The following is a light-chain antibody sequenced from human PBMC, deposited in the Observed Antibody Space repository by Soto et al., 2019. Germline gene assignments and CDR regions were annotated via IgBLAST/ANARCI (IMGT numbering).Light chain of an antibody. V-gene: IGLV2-14*01. J-gene: IGLJ2*01. CDR1: TSDVGGYTY. Sequence: QSALTQPASVSGSPGQSITLSCTGTTSDVGGYTYVSWYQQHPGKVPKLIIYEIRNRPSGVSDRFSGSKSGTTASLTISGLQGEDEADYYCSSYTTGNTLVFGGGTKVTVL. CDR2: EIR. CDR3: SSYTTGNTLV.